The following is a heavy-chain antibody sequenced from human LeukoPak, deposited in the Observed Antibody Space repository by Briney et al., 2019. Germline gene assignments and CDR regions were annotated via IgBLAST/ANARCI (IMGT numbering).Heavy chain of an antibody. CDR2: ISYDGSNK. V-gene: IGHV3-30*01. CDR3: ARGPWAYCSGGSCFLGEIDY. Sequence: PGGTLRFSCAASGFTFSSYDMHWLRPAPGKGLEWVAVISYDGSNKYYADPVKGRFTISRDNSKNTLYLQMNSLRAEDTAVYYCARGPWAYCSGGSCFLGEIDYWGQGTLVTVSS. J-gene: IGHJ4*02. D-gene: IGHD2-15*01. CDR1: GFTFSSYD.